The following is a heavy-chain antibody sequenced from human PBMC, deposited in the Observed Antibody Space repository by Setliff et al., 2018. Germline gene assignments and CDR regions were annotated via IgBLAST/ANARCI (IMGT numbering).Heavy chain of an antibody. CDR3: ARHSGWSFDS. CDR1: GGSISSGDYY. V-gene: IGHV4-30-4*08. Sequence: SETLSLTCTVSGGSISSGDYYWSWIRQPPGKGLEWIGYLYYSGSTYYNPSLKSRVTISVDTSKNQFSLKLSSVTAADTAVYYCARHSGWSFDSWGQGTLVTVSS. D-gene: IGHD5-12*01. CDR2: LYYSGST. J-gene: IGHJ4*02.